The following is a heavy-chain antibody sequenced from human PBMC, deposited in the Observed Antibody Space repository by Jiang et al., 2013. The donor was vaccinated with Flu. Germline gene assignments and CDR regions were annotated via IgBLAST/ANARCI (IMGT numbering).Heavy chain of an antibody. Sequence: KPGASVKVSCKASRYTFTSYAMTWVRQAPGQGLEWMGWINTNTGNPTYAQGFTGRFVFSLDTSVSTAYLQINNLKAEDTAVYYCARDTPLAHSSGWFGDRAFDVWGQGTMVTVSS. CDR3: ARDTPLAHSSGWFGDRAFDV. CDR1: RYTFTSYA. D-gene: IGHD6-19*01. V-gene: IGHV7-4-1*02. J-gene: IGHJ3*01. CDR2: INTNTGNP.